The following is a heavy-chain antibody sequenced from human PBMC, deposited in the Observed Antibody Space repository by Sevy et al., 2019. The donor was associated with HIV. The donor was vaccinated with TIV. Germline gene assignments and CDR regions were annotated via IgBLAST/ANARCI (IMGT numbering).Heavy chain of an antibody. CDR3: ARNNYYDSSGYDDAYDI. J-gene: IGHJ3*02. D-gene: IGHD3-22*01. Sequence: TLSLTCTVSGGSISSGGYYWSWIRQHPGKGLEWIGYIYYSGSTYYNPSLKSRVTISVATSKNQFSLKLSSVTAADTAVYYCARNNYYDSSGYDDAYDIWGHGTMVTVSS. CDR1: GGSISSGGYY. V-gene: IGHV4-31*03. CDR2: IYYSGST.